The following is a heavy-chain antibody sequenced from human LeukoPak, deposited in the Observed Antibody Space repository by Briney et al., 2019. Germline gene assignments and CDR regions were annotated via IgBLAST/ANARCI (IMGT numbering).Heavy chain of an antibody. CDR1: GGTFSRYA. CDR3: ARDRPYTGGWRGFDY. CDR2: IIPMFGIA. J-gene: IGHJ4*02. D-gene: IGHD6-19*01. V-gene: IGHV1-69*13. Sequence: SVKVSCKASGGTFSRYAIIWVRQAPGQGLEWMGGIIPMFGIANYAQKFQGRVTITADESTSTAYMELSSLRSEDTAVYYCARDRPYTGGWRGFDYWGQGTLVTVSS.